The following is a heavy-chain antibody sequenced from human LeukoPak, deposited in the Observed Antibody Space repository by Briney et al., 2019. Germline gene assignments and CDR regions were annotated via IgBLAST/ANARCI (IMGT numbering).Heavy chain of an antibody. CDR2: ISPYNGNT. V-gene: IGHV1-18*04. CDR3: ASDQVWYVSCSGLSKWLIP. Sequence: ASVKVSCKASGYTFTSSFINWVRQAPGQGLEWMGWISPYNGNTKYAEKIQRRVTITTDTSTSTAYMELRSLRSDDTAVYYCASDQVWYVSCSGLSKWLIPWGQGTLVTVSS. CDR1: GYTFTSSF. J-gene: IGHJ5*02. D-gene: IGHD2-2*01.